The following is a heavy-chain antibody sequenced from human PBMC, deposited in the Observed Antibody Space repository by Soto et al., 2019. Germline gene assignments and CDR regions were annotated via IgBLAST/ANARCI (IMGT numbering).Heavy chain of an antibody. CDR1: GFTFSSYA. Sequence: PGGSLRLSCAASGFTFSSYAMHWVRQAPGKGLEWVAVISYDGSNKYYADSVKGRFTISRDNSKNTLYLQMNSLRAEDTAVYYCARDREMATNKDYYGMDVWGQGITVTVSS. CDR2: ISYDGSNK. D-gene: IGHD5-12*01. V-gene: IGHV3-30-3*01. CDR3: ARDREMATNKDYYGMDV. J-gene: IGHJ6*02.